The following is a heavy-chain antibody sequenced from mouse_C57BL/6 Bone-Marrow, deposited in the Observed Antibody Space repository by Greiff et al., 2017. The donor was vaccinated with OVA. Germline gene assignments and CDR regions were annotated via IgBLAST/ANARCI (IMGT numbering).Heavy chain of an antibody. Sequence: EVKVVESGGDLVKPGGSLKLSCAASGFTFSSYGMSWVRQTPDKRLEWVATISSGGSYTYYPDSVKGRFTISRDNAKNTLYLQMSSLKSEDTAMYYCARNGSYYGSSYEGDFDYWGQGTTLTVSS. V-gene: IGHV5-6*01. J-gene: IGHJ2*01. CDR2: ISSGGSYT. CDR3: ARNGSYYGSSYEGDFDY. D-gene: IGHD1-1*01. CDR1: GFTFSSYG.